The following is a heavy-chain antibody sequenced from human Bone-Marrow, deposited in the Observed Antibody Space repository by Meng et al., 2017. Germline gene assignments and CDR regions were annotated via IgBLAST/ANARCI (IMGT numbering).Heavy chain of an antibody. D-gene: IGHD2-15*01. Sequence: VQCVGGGGGLVKPGGSLRLSCEGSVLTFSNAYMTWVRQVPGKRLEWVGRIKSKPDGETIDYAAPVKGRFTISRDDSRNTVYLQMNSLKTEDTAVYYCSGHIDYWGQGTLVTVSS. CDR1: VLTFSNAY. V-gene: IGHV3-15*01. CDR2: IKSKPDGETI. CDR3: SGHIDY. J-gene: IGHJ4*02.